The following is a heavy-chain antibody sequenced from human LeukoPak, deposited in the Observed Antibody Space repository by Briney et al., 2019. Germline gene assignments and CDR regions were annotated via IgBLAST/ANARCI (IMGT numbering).Heavy chain of an antibody. CDR3: ARVWRETYYDFWSGPAWFDP. CDR1: GFTFSSYA. CDR2: ISGSGGST. J-gene: IGHJ5*02. Sequence: GGSLRLSCAASGFTFSSYAMSWVRQAPGKGLEWVSAISGSGGSTYYADSVKGRFTISRDNSKNTLYLQMNSLRAEDTAVYYCARVWRETYYDFWSGPAWFDPWGQGTLVTVSS. V-gene: IGHV3-23*01. D-gene: IGHD3-3*01.